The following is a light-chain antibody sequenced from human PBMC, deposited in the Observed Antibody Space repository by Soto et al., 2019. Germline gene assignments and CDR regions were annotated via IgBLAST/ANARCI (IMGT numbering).Light chain of an antibody. CDR2: EVD. J-gene: IGLJ1*01. Sequence: QSALTQPASVSGSPGQSITISCIGTSSDVGASNFVSWFQQHPGQAPKLVISEVDNRPSGVSNRFSGSKSANTASLTISGPLPEDEADYYCSASIMRSTLRVFGTGTKLTVL. V-gene: IGLV2-14*01. CDR1: SSDVGASNF. CDR3: SASIMRSTLRV.